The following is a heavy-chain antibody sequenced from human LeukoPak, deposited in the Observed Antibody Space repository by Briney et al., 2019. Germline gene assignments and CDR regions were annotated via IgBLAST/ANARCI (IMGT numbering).Heavy chain of an antibody. Sequence: SETLSLTCTVSGGSISSGYYWGWIRQPPGKGLEWIGSIYHSGSTYYNPSLKSRVTISVDTSKNQFSLKLSSVTAADTAVYYCARVWFGELFLDYWGQGTLVTVSS. CDR2: IYHSGST. CDR1: GGSISSGYY. V-gene: IGHV4-38-2*02. D-gene: IGHD3-10*01. CDR3: ARVWFGELFLDY. J-gene: IGHJ4*02.